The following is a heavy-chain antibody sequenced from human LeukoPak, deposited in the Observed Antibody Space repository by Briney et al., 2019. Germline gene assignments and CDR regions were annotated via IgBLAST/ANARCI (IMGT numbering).Heavy chain of an antibody. D-gene: IGHD3-10*01. J-gene: IGHJ4*02. V-gene: IGHV4-39*01. CDR2: IYYSGST. CDR3: ARLWFGEFSYYFDY. CDR1: GGSISSSSYY. Sequence: SETLSLTCTVSGGSISSSSYYWGWIRQPPGKGLEWIGSIYYSGSTYYNPSLKSRVTISVDTSKNQFSLKLSSVTAADTAVYYCARLWFGEFSYYFDYWGQGTLVTVSS.